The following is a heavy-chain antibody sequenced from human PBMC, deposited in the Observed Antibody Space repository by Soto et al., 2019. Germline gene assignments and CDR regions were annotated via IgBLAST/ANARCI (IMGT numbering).Heavy chain of an antibody. V-gene: IGHV1-18*01. J-gene: IGHJ5*02. CDR2: ISAYNGNT. D-gene: IGHD2-2*01. CDR1: GYTFTSYG. Sequence: ASVKVSCKASGYTFTSYGISWVRQAPGQGLEWMGWISAYNGNTNYAQKPQGRVTMTTDTSTSTAYMELRSLRSDDTAVYYCARSAVLVPAANWFDPWGQGTLVTVSS. CDR3: ARSAVLVPAANWFDP.